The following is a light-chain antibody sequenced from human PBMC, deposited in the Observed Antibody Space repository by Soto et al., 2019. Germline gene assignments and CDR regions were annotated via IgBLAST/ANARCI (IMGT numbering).Light chain of an antibody. J-gene: IGKJ5*01. V-gene: IGKV3-11*01. CDR2: DAS. CDR3: QQRSIGPT. Sequence: EIVLTQSPATLSLSPGERATLSCRASQSVSNFLAWYQQKPGQAPRLLIYDASSRATAIPARFSGSGSGTEFTLTISSLEPEDFAVYYCQQRSIGPTFGRGTRLEIK. CDR1: QSVSNF.